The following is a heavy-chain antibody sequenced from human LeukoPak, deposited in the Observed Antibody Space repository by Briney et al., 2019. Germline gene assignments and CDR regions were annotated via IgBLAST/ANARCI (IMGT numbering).Heavy chain of an antibody. V-gene: IGHV5-51*01. D-gene: IGHD5-24*01. CDR1: GYPFTSYW. CDR2: IFPHDSSI. J-gene: IGHJ4*02. CDR3: ARHLRGDDYRHLDY. Sequence: GESLKISCKASGYPFTSYWIVWLRQMPGKGLEWMGIIFPHDSSIRYSPSFRGQVTISADKSISTAYLQWTSLKASDTAMYYCARHLRGDDYRHLDYWGQGTLVSVSS.